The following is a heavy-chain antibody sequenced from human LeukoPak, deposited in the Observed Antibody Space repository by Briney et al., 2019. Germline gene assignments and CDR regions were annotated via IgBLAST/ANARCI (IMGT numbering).Heavy chain of an antibody. CDR2: ISSNGGST. CDR3: ARGYDFWSGYWSHSDY. D-gene: IGHD3-3*01. CDR1: GLTFSSYG. Sequence: GGSLRLSCAASGLTFSSYGMHWVRQAPGKGREYVSAISSNGGSTYYANSVKGRFTISRDNSKNTLYLQMGSLRAEDMAVYYCARGYDFWSGYWSHSDYWGQRTLVTVSS. V-gene: IGHV3-64*01. J-gene: IGHJ4*02.